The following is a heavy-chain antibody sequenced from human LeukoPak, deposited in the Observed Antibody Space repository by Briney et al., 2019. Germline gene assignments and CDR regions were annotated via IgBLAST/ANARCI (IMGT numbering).Heavy chain of an antibody. CDR1: GFSFSSYW. CDR2: IKPDGIEK. V-gene: IGHV3-7*04. CDR3: TRDEGWYGRGLVV. J-gene: IGHJ6*04. D-gene: IGHD2-15*01. Sequence: GGSLRLSCAASGFSFSSYWMSWVGQAPGKGLEWVANIKPDGIEKDYVDSVKGRFTISRDNAKNSLYFQMNSLRAEDTAVYYCTRDEGWYGRGLVVWGEGTTVSVSS.